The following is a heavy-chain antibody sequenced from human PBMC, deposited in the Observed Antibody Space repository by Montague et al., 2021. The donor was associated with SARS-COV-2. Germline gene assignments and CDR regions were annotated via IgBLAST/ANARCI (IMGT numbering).Heavy chain of an antibody. D-gene: IGHD4-17*01. V-gene: IGHV4-31*03. CDR3: ARDIGGSTVTTGGFDY. CDR1: GGSISSGGYY. J-gene: IGHJ4*02. Sequence: TLSLTCTVSGGSISSGGYYWSWIRQHPGKGLEWIGYIYYSGSTYYNPSLKSRVTISVDTSKNQFSLKLISVTAADTAVYYCARDIGGSTVTTGGFDYWGQGTLVTVSS. CDR2: IYYSGST.